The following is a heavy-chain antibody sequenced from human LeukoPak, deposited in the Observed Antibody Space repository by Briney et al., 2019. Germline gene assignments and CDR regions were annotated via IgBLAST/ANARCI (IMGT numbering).Heavy chain of an antibody. J-gene: IGHJ5*02. CDR3: ARGTYDILTGYPNWFDP. V-gene: IGHV4-34*01. CDR2: TNHSGST. D-gene: IGHD3-9*01. Sequence: PSETLSLTCAVYGGSFSGYYWSWIRQPPGKGLEWIGQTNHSGSTNYNPSLKSRVTISVDTSKNQFSLKLSSVTAADTAVYYCARGTYDILTGYPNWFDPWGQGTLVTVSS. CDR1: GGSFSGYY.